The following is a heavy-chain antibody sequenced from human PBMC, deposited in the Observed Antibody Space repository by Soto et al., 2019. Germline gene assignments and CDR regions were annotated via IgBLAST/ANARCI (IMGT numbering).Heavy chain of an antibody. CDR2: INHSGST. CDR1: GGSFSGYY. D-gene: IGHD3-3*01. J-gene: IGHJ5*02. CDR3: AREKYYDFWSGTPHTRYNWFDP. Sequence: QVQLQQWGAGLLKPSETLSLTCAVYGGSFSGYYWSWIRQPPGKGLEWIGEINHSGSTNYNPSLMRRVTISVDTSTNQFDLKLSSVTAADTAVYYWAREKYYDFWSGTPHTRYNWFDPWGQGTLVTVSS. V-gene: IGHV4-34*01.